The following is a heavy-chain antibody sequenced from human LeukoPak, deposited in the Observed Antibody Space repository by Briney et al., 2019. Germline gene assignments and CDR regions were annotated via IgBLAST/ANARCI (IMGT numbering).Heavy chain of an antibody. J-gene: IGHJ4*02. CDR1: GFTFSSYA. Sequence: GGSLRLSRAASGFTFSSYAVHWVRQAPGRGLEWVAVISYDGSNKYYADSVKGRFTISRDNSKNTLYLQMNSLRAEDTAVYYCARDPGYCSGGSCYNFDYWGQGTLVTVSS. V-gene: IGHV3-30*04. CDR2: ISYDGSNK. D-gene: IGHD2-15*01. CDR3: ARDPGYCSGGSCYNFDY.